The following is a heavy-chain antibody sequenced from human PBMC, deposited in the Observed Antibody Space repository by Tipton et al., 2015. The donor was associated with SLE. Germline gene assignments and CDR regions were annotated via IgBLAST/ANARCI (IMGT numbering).Heavy chain of an antibody. J-gene: IGHJ3*02. D-gene: IGHD3-10*01. CDR3: ARELRPGFGELSPDYAFDI. CDR1: GGSIRSYY. Sequence: TLSLTCTVSGGSIRSYYWSWIRQPPGKGLEWIGYIYYSGSTNYNPSLKSRVTISVDTSKNQFSLKLSSVTAADTAAYYCARELRPGFGELSPDYAFDIWGQGTMVTVSS. CDR2: IYYSGST. V-gene: IGHV4-59*01.